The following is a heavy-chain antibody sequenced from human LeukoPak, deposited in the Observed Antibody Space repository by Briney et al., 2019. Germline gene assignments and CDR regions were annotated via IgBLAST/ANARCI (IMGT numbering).Heavy chain of an antibody. V-gene: IGHV4-61*02. Sequence: SQTLSLTCTVSGGSISSGSYYWSWIRQPAGKGLEWIGRIYTSGSTNYNPSLKSRVTISVDTSKNQFSLKLSSVTAADTAVYYCARDREIEPNAFDMWGQGTMVTVSS. CDR1: GGSISSGSYY. J-gene: IGHJ3*02. D-gene: IGHD1-26*01. CDR3: ARDREIEPNAFDM. CDR2: IYTSGST.